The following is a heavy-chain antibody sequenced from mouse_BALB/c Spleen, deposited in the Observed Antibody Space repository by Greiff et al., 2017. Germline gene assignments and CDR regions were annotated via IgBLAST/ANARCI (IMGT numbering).Heavy chain of an antibody. CDR1: GFSLTGYG. Sequence: VKLQESGPGLVAPSQSLSITCTVSGFSLTGYGVNWVRQPPGKGLEWLGMIWGDGSTDYNSALKSRLSISKDNSKSQVFLKMNSLQTDDTARYYCARGDYDGYYRYFDVWGAGTTVTVSS. D-gene: IGHD2-3*01. CDR2: IWGDGST. CDR3: ARGDYDGYYRYFDV. J-gene: IGHJ1*01. V-gene: IGHV2-6-7*01.